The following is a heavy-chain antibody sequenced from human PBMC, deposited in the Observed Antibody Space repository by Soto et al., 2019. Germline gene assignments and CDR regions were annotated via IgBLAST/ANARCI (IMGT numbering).Heavy chain of an antibody. CDR2: IYYSGST. CDR3: ASAGNYDIFTGYYKQFDY. Sequence: TSETLSLTCTVSGGSISSYYWSWIRQPPGKGLEWIGYIYYSGSTNYNPSLKSRVTISVDTSKNQFSLKLSSVTAADTAVYYCASAGNYDIFTGYYKQFDYWGQGTLVNVS. CDR1: GGSISSYY. D-gene: IGHD3-9*01. V-gene: IGHV4-59*08. J-gene: IGHJ4*02.